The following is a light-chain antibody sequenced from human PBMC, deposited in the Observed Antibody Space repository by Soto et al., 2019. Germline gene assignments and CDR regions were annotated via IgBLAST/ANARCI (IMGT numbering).Light chain of an antibody. CDR2: EVT. J-gene: IGLJ3*02. V-gene: IGLV2-14*01. Sequence: QSALTQPASVSGSPGQSITLSCTGTSSDIGAYNYVSWYQQHPGKAPKLLIYEVTNRPSGVSHRFSGSKSGNTASLTISGLQAEDEADYYCSSYTSRSTDWVFGGGTKLTVL. CDR1: SSDIGAYNY. CDR3: SSYTSRSTDWV.